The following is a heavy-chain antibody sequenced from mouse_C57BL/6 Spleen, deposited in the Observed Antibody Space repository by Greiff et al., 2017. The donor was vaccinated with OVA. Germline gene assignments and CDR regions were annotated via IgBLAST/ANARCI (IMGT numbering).Heavy chain of an antibody. CDR2: INPSTGGT. D-gene: IGHD1-1*01. CDR1: GYSFTGYY. J-gene: IGHJ2*01. CDR3: ARDYYGSSPLFDY. V-gene: IGHV1-42*01. Sequence: VQLQQSGPELVKPGASVKISCKASGYSFTGYYMNWVKQSPEKSLEWIGEINPSTGGTTYNQKFKAKATLTVDKSSSTAYMQLKSLTSEDSAVYYCARDYYGSSPLFDYWGQGTTLTVSS.